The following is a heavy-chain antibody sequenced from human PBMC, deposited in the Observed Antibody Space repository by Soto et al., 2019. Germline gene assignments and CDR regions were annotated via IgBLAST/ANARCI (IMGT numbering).Heavy chain of an antibody. CDR2: ISGDGSGT. CDR3: AAFSTLQNRVIPIP. D-gene: IGHD2-21*01. V-gene: IGHV3-74*01. J-gene: IGHJ5*02. Sequence: EVQLVESGGGLVQPGGSLRLSCVASGFTFSNYWMHWVRQGPGKGLVWVSRISGDGSGTTYADPVKGRFTISRDNAKNTLYLHMNSLRAEDTAVYHCAAFSTLQNRVIPIPWGQGTLVTVSS. CDR1: GFTFSNYW.